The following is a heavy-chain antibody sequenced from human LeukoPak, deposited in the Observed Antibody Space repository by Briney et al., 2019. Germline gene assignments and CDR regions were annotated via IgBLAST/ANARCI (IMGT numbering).Heavy chain of an antibody. CDR2: ISSSSIYT. Sequence: GGSLRLSCAASGFTVSSNYMSWVRQAPGKGLEWDSSISSSSIYTYYADSVKGRFTISRDNAKNSLHLQMNSLRAEDTAVYYCASQGGFDDWGQGTLVTVSS. J-gene: IGHJ4*02. CDR3: ASQGGFDD. V-gene: IGHV3-21*01. D-gene: IGHD2-15*01. CDR1: GFTVSSNY.